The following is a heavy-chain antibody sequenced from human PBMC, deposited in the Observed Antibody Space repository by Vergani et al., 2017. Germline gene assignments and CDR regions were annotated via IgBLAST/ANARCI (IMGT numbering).Heavy chain of an antibody. V-gene: IGHV3-30*18. CDR3: AKDIRSGFCSGGSCSEFDD. Sequence: QVQLVESGGGVVHPGRSLRLSCAASGFTFSNFGMHWVRQAPGKGLEWVAVISYDGSSKYYADSVKGRFTISRDNSKNTLFLQMNRLRTEDTAVYYCAKDIRSGFCSGGSCSEFDDWGQGTLVIVSS. CDR1: GFTFSNFG. J-gene: IGHJ4*02. CDR2: ISYDGSSK. D-gene: IGHD2-15*01.